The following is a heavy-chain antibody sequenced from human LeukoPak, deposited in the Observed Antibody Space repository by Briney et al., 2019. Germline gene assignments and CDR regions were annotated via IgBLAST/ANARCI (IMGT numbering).Heavy chain of an antibody. CDR1: GYSFPTYW. CDR2: IYPGDSET. CDR3: ARRTQQLVSKKNYFDY. J-gene: IGHJ4*02. Sequence: GESLKISCKGSGYSFPTYWIAWVRQMPGKGLEWMGIIYPGDSETRYSPSFQGQVTISADKSISTAYLQWSSLKASDTAMYYCARRTQQLVSKKNYFDYWGQGTLVTVSS. V-gene: IGHV5-51*01. D-gene: IGHD6-13*01.